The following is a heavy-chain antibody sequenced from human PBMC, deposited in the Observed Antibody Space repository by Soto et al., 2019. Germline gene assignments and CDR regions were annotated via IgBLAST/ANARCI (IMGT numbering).Heavy chain of an antibody. D-gene: IGHD3-10*01. CDR2: INPNSGGT. J-gene: IGHJ6*01. CDR1: GYTFTGYY. V-gene: IGHV1-2*02. CDR3: ARRMIWFGTEYRGYGMDV. Sequence: GASVKVSCKASGYTFTGYYMHWVRQAPGQGLEWMGWINPNSGGTNYAQKFQGRVTMTRDTSISTAYMELSRLRSDDTAVYYCARRMIWFGTEYRGYGMDVWGQGTTVTV.